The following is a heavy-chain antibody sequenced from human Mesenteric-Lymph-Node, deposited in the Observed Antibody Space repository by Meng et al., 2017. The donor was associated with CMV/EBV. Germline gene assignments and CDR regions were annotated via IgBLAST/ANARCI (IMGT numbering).Heavy chain of an antibody. D-gene: IGHD6-19*01. Sequence: CAASGFNFSSYGMHWVRQAPGKGLEWVAVISYDGSNKYYADSVKGRFTISRDNSKNTLYLQMNSLRAEDTAVYYCAKDRASSGWYGYWGQGTLVTVSS. CDR2: ISYDGSNK. V-gene: IGHV3-30*18. J-gene: IGHJ4*02. CDR3: AKDRASSGWYGY. CDR1: GFNFSSYG.